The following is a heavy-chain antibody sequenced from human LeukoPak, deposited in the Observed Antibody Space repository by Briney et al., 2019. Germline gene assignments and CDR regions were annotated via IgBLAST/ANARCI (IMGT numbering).Heavy chain of an antibody. CDR3: AKQNPIVVVVAASGTVDY. Sequence: PGGSLRLSCAASGFTFSSYGMHWVRQAPGKGLEWVAVISYDGSNKYYADSVKGRFTISRDNSKNTLYLQMNSLRAEDTAVYYCAKQNPIVVVVAASGTVDYWGQGTLVTVSS. CDR1: GFTFSSYG. V-gene: IGHV3-30*18. D-gene: IGHD2-15*01. CDR2: ISYDGSNK. J-gene: IGHJ4*02.